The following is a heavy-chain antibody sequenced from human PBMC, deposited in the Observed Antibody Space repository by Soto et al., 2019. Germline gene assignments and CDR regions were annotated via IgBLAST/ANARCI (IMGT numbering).Heavy chain of an antibody. Sequence: GGSLRLSCAASGFTFSSYGMHWVRQAPGKGLEWVAVIWYDGSNKYYADSVKGRFTISRDNSKNTLYLQMNSLRAEDTAVYYCARELLWYDSSGYYYPAGMDVWGQGTTVTVSS. J-gene: IGHJ6*02. V-gene: IGHV3-33*01. CDR2: IWYDGSNK. CDR3: ARELLWYDSSGYYYPAGMDV. D-gene: IGHD3-22*01. CDR1: GFTFSSYG.